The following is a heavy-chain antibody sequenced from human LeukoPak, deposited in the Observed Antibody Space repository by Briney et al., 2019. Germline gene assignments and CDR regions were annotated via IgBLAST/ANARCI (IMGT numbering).Heavy chain of an antibody. D-gene: IGHD2-21*01. V-gene: IGHV1-8*01. CDR2: MNPNSGNA. CDR1: GYTFTSYD. CDR3: TRSVRNGHIDY. Sequence: PGASVTVSCKASGYTFTSYDINWVRQATGQGLEWMGWMNPNSGNAAFAQKFQGRVTMTRSTSISTAYMELSSLRFEDTAVYYCTRSVRNGHIDYWGQGTLVTVSS. J-gene: IGHJ4*02.